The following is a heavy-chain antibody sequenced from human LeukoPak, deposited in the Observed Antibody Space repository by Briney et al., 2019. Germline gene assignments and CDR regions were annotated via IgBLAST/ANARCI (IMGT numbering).Heavy chain of an antibody. CDR3: ATGYSSTWYYFDY. CDR2: IYHSGST. J-gene: IGHJ4*02. CDR1: GDSISSYY. V-gene: IGHV4-59*01. Sequence: PSETLSLTCTVSGDSISSYYWSWIRQPPGKGLEWIGYIYHSGSTNCNPSLKSRVTISADTSKDQFSLKLASVTAADTAVYYCATGYSSTWYYFDYWGQGTLVTVSS. D-gene: IGHD6-13*01.